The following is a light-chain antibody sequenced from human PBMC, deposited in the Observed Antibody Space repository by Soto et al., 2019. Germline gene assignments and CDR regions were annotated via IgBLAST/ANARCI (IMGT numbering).Light chain of an antibody. CDR1: SSDVGGYNY. Sequence: QSALTQPASVSGSPGQSITISCAGTSSDVGGYNYVSWYQHYLGKAPKLIIYEVNNRPSGVSNRFSGSKSGNTASLTISGLQTEDEADYYCTSYTSSNTLVFGGGTKVTVL. CDR3: TSYTSSNTLV. CDR2: EVN. V-gene: IGLV2-14*01. J-gene: IGLJ3*02.